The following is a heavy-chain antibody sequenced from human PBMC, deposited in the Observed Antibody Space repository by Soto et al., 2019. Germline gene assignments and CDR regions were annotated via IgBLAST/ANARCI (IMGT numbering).Heavy chain of an antibody. V-gene: IGHV4-59*01. CDR1: GGSISSYY. J-gene: IGHJ1*01. Sequence: SETLSLTSTVSGGSISSYYWSWTRQPPGKGLEWIGYIYYSGSTNYNPSLKSRVTISVDTSKNQFSLKLSSVTAADTAVYFCACCAVDTEIYEYWGQGTPVIVSS. CDR3: ACCAVDTEIYEY. CDR2: IYYSGST. D-gene: IGHD5-18*01.